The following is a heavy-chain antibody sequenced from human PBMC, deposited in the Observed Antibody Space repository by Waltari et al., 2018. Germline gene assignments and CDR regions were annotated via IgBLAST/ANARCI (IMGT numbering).Heavy chain of an antibody. Sequence: EVQLLESGGGLVQPGGSLRLSCAASGFTFRSYAMSWVRQAPGKGLEWVSAISGSGGSTYYANSGKGRLTISRDNSKNTLYLQMNSLGAEDTAVYYCAKDGWLQLREFDYWGQGTLVTVSS. D-gene: IGHD5-12*01. CDR1: GFTFRSYA. CDR3: AKDGWLQLREFDY. J-gene: IGHJ4*02. V-gene: IGHV3-23*01. CDR2: ISGSGGST.